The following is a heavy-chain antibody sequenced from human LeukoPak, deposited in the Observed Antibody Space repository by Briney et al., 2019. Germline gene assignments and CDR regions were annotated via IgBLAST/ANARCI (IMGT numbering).Heavy chain of an antibody. CDR1: GGSISSSSYY. Sequence: ASETLSLTCTVSGGSISSSSYYWGWLRQPPGKGLEWIGSIYYSGSTYYNPSLKSRVTISVDTSKNQFSLKLSSVTAADTAVYYCARQPKTGIAVAGTLDYWGQGTLVTVSS. V-gene: IGHV4-39*01. D-gene: IGHD6-19*01. J-gene: IGHJ4*02. CDR2: IYYSGST. CDR3: ARQPKTGIAVAGTLDY.